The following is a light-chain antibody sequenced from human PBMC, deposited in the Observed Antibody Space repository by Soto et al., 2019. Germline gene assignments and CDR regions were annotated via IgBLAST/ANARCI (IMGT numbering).Light chain of an antibody. J-gene: IGLJ2*01. V-gene: IGLV2-11*01. CDR2: DVS. Sequence: QSVLTQPRSVSGSPGQSVTISCTGTSSDVGGYNYVSWYQQHPGKAPKLMIYDVSERPSGVPDRFSGSKSGNTASLTISGLQAEDEGDYYCSSYTSSSTVVFGGGTKLTVL. CDR3: SSYTSSSTVV. CDR1: SSDVGGYNY.